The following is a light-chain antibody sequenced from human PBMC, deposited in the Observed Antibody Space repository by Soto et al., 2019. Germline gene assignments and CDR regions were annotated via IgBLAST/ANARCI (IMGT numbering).Light chain of an antibody. CDR3: SSYTSINTHVV. CDR1: SSDVGGYNY. CDR2: EVS. Sequence: QSALTQPASVSGSPGQSITISCTGTSSDVGGYNYVSWYQQHPGKAPKLMIYEVSNRPSGVSNRFSGSKSGNTASLTISGLQAEYEADYYCSSYTSINTHVVFGGGTKLTVL. V-gene: IGLV2-14*01. J-gene: IGLJ2*01.